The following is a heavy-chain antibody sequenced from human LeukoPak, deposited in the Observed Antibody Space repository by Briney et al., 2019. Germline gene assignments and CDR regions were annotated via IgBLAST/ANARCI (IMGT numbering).Heavy chain of an antibody. D-gene: IGHD3-22*01. V-gene: IGHV3-21*01. CDR3: ARDSDSSGYCDY. CDR1: GFTFSSYS. Sequence: GGSLKLSCAASGFTFSSYSMNWVRQAPGKGLEWVSSISSSSSYIYYADSVKGRFTISRDNAKNSLYLQMNSLRAEDTAVYYCARDSDSSGYCDYWGQGTLVTVSS. CDR2: ISSSSSYI. J-gene: IGHJ4*02.